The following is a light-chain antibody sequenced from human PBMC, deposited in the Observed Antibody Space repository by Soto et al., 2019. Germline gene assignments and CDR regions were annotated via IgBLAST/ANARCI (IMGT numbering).Light chain of an antibody. J-gene: IGKJ1*01. CDR2: SAS. Sequence: EIVLTQSPGTLSLSPGGRATLSCRASQSVSSGYLAWYQQKPGQAPRLLIYSASSRATGIPDRFSGSGSGTDFTLTISRLEPEDFAVYYCQQYGSSPRTFGQGTKVEIK. CDR3: QQYGSSPRT. V-gene: IGKV3-20*01. CDR1: QSVSSGY.